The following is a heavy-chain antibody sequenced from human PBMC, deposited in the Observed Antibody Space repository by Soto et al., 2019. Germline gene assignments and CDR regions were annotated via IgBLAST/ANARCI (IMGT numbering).Heavy chain of an antibody. J-gene: IGHJ5*02. CDR1: GGSVSSGSYY. D-gene: IGHD3-22*01. Sequence: QVQLQESGPGLVKPSETLSLTCTVSGGSVSSGSYYWSWIRQPPGKGLEWIGYIYYSGSTNYNPSLKSRVTISVDTSKNQFSLKLSSVTAADTAVYYCARNYYDSSGYHSWFDPWGQGTLVTVSS. V-gene: IGHV4-61*01. CDR2: IYYSGST. CDR3: ARNYYDSSGYHSWFDP.